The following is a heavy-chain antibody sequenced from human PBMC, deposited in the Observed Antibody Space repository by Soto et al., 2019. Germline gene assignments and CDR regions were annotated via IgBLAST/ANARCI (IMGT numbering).Heavy chain of an antibody. CDR3: ARDGAGYYY. J-gene: IGHJ4*02. CDR1: GFPFSRYW. Sequence: EVQLVESGGGLAQPGGSLTLSCAASGFPFSRYWMSWLRQAPGKGLEWVANIKEDGSDKYYVDSVEGRFTISKENAKNSLYLQMNSLRVDDTAVYYCARDGAGYYYWGQGNLVTVSS. V-gene: IGHV3-7*03. D-gene: IGHD2-21*01. CDR2: IKEDGSDK.